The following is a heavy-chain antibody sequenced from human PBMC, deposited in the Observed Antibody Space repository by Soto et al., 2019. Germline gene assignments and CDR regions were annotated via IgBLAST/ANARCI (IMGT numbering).Heavy chain of an antibody. CDR3: AGGGGPYYGMDV. V-gene: IGHV5-10-1*01. J-gene: IGHJ6*02. CDR1: GYSFTSYW. D-gene: IGHD3-16*01. CDR2: IDPSDSYT. Sequence: EVQLVQSGAEVKKPGESLRISCKGSGYSFTSYWISWVRQMPGKGLEWMGRIDPSDSYTNYSPSFQGHVTISADKSISPAYPRWSRLKASDTAMYLRAGGGGPYYGMDVWGQGTTVTVSS.